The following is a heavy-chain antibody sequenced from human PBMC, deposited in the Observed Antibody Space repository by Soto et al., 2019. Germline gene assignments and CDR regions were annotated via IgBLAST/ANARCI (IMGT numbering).Heavy chain of an antibody. J-gene: IGHJ4*02. CDR1: GGTFSTLA. CDR3: ARAPYEDYAVPEPNYFDS. D-gene: IGHD4-17*01. V-gene: IGHV1-69*01. CDR2: IIPIFGRP. Sequence: QVQLVQSGTEVKKPESSVKVSCKASGGTFSTLAVSWVRQAPGQGLEWMGGIIPIFGRPVYAQKFQGRVTITADESTSIVYMKLSSLSSEDTAVYYCARAPYEDYAVPEPNYFDSWGQGTLVTVSS.